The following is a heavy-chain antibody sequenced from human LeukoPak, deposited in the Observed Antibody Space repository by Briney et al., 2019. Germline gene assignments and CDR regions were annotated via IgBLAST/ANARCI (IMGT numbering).Heavy chain of an antibody. CDR2: IYYSGST. CDR3: ARLTGGWFGELSYNGGADY. Sequence: SETLSLTCTVSGGSISSSSYYWGWIRQPPGKGLEWIGSIYYSGSTYNNPSLKSRVTISVDTSKNQFSLKLSSVTAADTAVYYCARLTGGWFGELSYNGGADYWGQGTLVTVSS. CDR1: GGSISSSSYY. D-gene: IGHD3-10*01. V-gene: IGHV4-39*01. J-gene: IGHJ4*02.